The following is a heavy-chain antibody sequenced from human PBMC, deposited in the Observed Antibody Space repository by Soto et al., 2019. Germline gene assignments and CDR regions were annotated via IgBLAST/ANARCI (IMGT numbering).Heavy chain of an antibody. Sequence: ASVKVSCKASGYTFTSYAMHWVRQAPGQRLEWMGWINAGNGNTKYSQKFQGRVIITRDTSASTAYMELSSLRSEDTAVYYCARGKTYYYDSSGYWAPDGFAYWGQGTLVTVYS. CDR2: INAGNGNT. CDR1: GYTFTSYA. V-gene: IGHV1-3*01. J-gene: IGHJ4*02. CDR3: ARGKTYYYDSSGYWAPDGFAY. D-gene: IGHD3-22*01.